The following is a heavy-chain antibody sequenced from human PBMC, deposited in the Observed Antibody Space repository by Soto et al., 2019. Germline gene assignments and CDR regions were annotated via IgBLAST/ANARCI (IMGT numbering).Heavy chain of an antibody. V-gene: IGHV4-39*01. CDR2: FYDGNT. J-gene: IGHJ4*02. CDR1: GGSITRRSSY. Sequence: SETLSLTCIVSGGSITRRSSYWAWIRQPPGKGLEWVGTFYDGNTYHNPSLRSRVTIAVDTSKNQFSLKLNSVAAADTAFYYCATTRGLAVGGSFDYWGQGMLVTVSS. D-gene: IGHD6-13*01. CDR3: ATTRGLAVGGSFDY.